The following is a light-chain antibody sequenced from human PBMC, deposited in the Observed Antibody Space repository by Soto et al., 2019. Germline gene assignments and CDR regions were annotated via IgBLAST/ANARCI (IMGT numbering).Light chain of an antibody. Sequence: EIVLTQSPATLSLSPGERATLSCRASQSVSSNLAWYQQKPGQAPRLLIYGASTRATGIPARFSGSGPGTEFTLTISSLQSEDFAVYYCQQYNNWPRITFGQGTRLENK. CDR1: QSVSSN. CDR2: GAS. V-gene: IGKV3-15*01. J-gene: IGKJ5*01. CDR3: QQYNNWPRIT.